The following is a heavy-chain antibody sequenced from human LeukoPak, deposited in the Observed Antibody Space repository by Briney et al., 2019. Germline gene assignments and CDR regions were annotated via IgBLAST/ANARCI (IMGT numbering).Heavy chain of an antibody. D-gene: IGHD1-1*01. J-gene: IGHJ4*02. CDR3: ARPNSYNSVDY. Sequence: GESLKISCKASGSSFTTYWIGWVRQMPGKGLEWMGIIYPGDSDTRYSPSFQGQVTISADKSISTAYLQWSSLKTSDTATYYCARPNSYNSVDYWGQGTLVTVSS. V-gene: IGHV5-51*01. CDR2: IYPGDSDT. CDR1: GSSFTTYW.